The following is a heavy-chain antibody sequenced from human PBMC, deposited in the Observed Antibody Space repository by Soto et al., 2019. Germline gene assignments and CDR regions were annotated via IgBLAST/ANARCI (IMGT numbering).Heavy chain of an antibody. CDR2: IYYSGST. CDR3: ARESGYYYDSSGSDDAFDI. D-gene: IGHD3-22*01. J-gene: IGHJ3*02. Sequence: QVQLHESGPGLVKPSQTLSLTCTVSGGSISSGGYYWSWIRQHPGKGLEWIGYIYYSGSTYYNPSLKSRVTISVDTSKYQFSLKLSSVTAADTAVYYCARESGYYYDSSGSDDAFDIWGQGTMVTVSS. CDR1: GGSISSGGYY. V-gene: IGHV4-31*03.